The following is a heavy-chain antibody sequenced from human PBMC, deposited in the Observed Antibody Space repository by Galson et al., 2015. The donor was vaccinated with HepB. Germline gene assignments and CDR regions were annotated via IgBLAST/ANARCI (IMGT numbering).Heavy chain of an antibody. D-gene: IGHD2/OR15-2a*01. V-gene: IGHV3-33*01. CDR2: IWYDGSHQ. CDR3: ARPAKNMSFMSENYLDY. J-gene: IGHJ4*02. Sequence: SLRLSCAASGFTFSRNGMHWVRRAPGKGLEWVALIWYDGSHQYYADSVKGRFIISRDNSKNTLYLQMNSLRAEDTAVYYCARPAKNMSFMSENYLDYWGQGTLVTVSS. CDR1: GFTFSRNG.